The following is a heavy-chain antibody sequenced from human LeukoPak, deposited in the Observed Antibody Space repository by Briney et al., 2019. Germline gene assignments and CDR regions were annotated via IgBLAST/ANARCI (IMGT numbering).Heavy chain of an antibody. CDR2: VSATGGGT. CDR1: GFTFSSFA. J-gene: IGHJ4*02. CDR3: AKDVCSDTSCYFQY. D-gene: IGHD2-15*01. V-gene: IGHV3-23*01. Sequence: GGSLRLSCAASGFTFSSFALSWVRQDPGKGLEWVSGVSATGGGTYYADSVKGRFTISRDNSKNTLYLQMNSLRGEDTAVYYCAKDVCSDTSCYFQYWGQGTLVTVSS.